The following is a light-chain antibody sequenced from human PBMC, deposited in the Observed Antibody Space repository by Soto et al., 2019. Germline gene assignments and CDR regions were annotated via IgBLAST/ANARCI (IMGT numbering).Light chain of an antibody. CDR1: QTISSW. J-gene: IGKJ1*01. CDR3: QHYNSYSEA. V-gene: IGKV1-5*03. CDR2: KAS. Sequence: DIQMTQSPSTLSGSVGDRVTITCRASQTISSWLAWYQQKPGKAPKLLIYKASTLKSGVPSRFSGSGSGTEFTLTISSLQPDDFATYHCQHYNSYSEAFGQGTKMELK.